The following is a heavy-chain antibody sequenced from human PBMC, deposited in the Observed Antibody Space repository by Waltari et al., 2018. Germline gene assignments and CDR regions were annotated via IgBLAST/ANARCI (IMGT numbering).Heavy chain of an antibody. CDR3: AKTQWELLPLYYYYMDV. CDR1: GGPISRNRYY. V-gene: IGHV4-39*01. CDR2: IYYSGGT. D-gene: IGHD1-26*01. J-gene: IGHJ6*03. Sequence: QLQLQESGPGLVKPSETLSLPCTVSGGPISRNRYYWGWIRPPPGKGLEWIWNIYYSGGTYYNPSLKSRVTISVDTSKNQFSLKLSSMTAADTAIYYCAKTQWELLPLYYYYMDVWGKGTTVTVSS.